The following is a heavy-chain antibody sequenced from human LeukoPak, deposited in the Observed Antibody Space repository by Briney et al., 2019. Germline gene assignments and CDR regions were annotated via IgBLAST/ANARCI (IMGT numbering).Heavy chain of an antibody. CDR1: GFTFSSYG. CDR3: ARELLAARGPYYYYYGMDV. CDR2: IWYDGSNK. J-gene: IGHJ6*02. Sequence: GGSLRLSCAASGFTFSSYGMHWVRQAPGKGLEWVAVIWYDGSNKYYADSVKGRFTISRDNSKNTLYLQMNSLRAEDTAVYYCARELLAARGPYYYYYGMDVWGQGTTVTVSS. D-gene: IGHD6-6*01. V-gene: IGHV3-33*01.